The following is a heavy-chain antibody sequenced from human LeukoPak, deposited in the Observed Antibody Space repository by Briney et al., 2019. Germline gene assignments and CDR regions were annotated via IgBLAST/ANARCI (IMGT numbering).Heavy chain of an antibody. D-gene: IGHD1-20*01. V-gene: IGHV3-23*01. CDR3: AKRDCSDNNCYFVN. CDR2: LSARGDST. Sequence: GGSLRLSCAASGFTLSSYGMSWVRQAPAKGLEWVSTLSARGDSTYYVDSVKGRFTISRDNSKNTLYLQMDSLRAEDTAVYFCAKRDCSDNNCYFVNWGQGTLVAVSS. J-gene: IGHJ4*02. CDR1: GFTLSSYG.